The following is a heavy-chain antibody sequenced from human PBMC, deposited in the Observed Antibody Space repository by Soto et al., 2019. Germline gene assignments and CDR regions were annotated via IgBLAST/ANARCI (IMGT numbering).Heavy chain of an antibody. V-gene: IGHV1-69*13. CDR1: GGTFSSYA. J-gene: IGHJ4*02. Sequence: SVKVSCKASGGTFSSYAISWVRQAPGQGLEWMGGIIPIFGTANYAQKFQGRVTITADESTSTAYMELSSLRSEDTAVYYCARDLRIAAAGTLDYWGQGTLVTVSS. CDR3: ARDLRIAAAGTLDY. D-gene: IGHD6-13*01. CDR2: IIPIFGTA.